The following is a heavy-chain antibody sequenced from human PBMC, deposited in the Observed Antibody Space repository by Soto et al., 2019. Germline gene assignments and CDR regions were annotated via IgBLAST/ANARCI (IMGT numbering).Heavy chain of an antibody. CDR3: ARGDRQSGYSSSWVFDY. D-gene: IGHD6-13*01. CDR1: VGSINSGGYY. Sequence: QMHLQESGPGLVKPSQTLYLICTVSVGSINSGGYYWNWLSQHPGKGLAWIGSIFYSGSTYYNPFLRSRVNISADTSEKQFSLNLSSVTAADTAVYFCARGDRQSGYSSSWVFDYWGQGTLVNVSS. CDR2: IFYSGST. J-gene: IGHJ4*02. V-gene: IGHV4-31*03.